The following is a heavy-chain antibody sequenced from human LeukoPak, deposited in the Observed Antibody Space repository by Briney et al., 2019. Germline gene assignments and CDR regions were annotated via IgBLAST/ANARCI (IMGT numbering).Heavy chain of an antibody. V-gene: IGHV3-21*01. CDR2: ISSSSSYI. D-gene: IGHD3-22*01. Sequence: GGSLRLFCAASGFTFSSYSMNWVRQAPGKGLEWVSSISSSSSYIYYADSVKGRFTISRDNAKNSLYLQMNSLRAEDTAVYYCAKDWVDYYDSSGRGGDYWGQGTLVTVSS. CDR3: AKDWVDYYDSSGRGGDY. J-gene: IGHJ4*02. CDR1: GFTFSSYS.